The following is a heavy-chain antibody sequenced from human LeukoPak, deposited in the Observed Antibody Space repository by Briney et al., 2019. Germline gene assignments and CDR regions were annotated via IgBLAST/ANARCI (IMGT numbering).Heavy chain of an antibody. V-gene: IGHV3-30*02. CDR1: GFTFSSFG. CDR2: MSHGGTLE. D-gene: IGHD6-6*01. Sequence: GGSLRLSCTAPGFTFSSFGMYWVRQSPGKGLEWVAYMSHGGTLEKYADSVKGRFTISRDNSQNTLNMQMNSLRAEDTAVYYCAKPRGGAAPQAFDYWGRGTLVSVSS. CDR3: AKPRGGAAPQAFDY. J-gene: IGHJ4*02.